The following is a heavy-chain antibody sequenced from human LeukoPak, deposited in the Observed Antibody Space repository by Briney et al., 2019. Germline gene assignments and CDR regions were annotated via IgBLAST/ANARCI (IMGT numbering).Heavy chain of an antibody. V-gene: IGHV4-4*08. J-gene: IGHJ6*03. D-gene: IGHD6-25*01. CDR3: ARDLYASGYYYYYYMDV. Sequence: SETLSLTCTVSGGSISSYYWSWIRQPPGKGLEWIGYIYTSGSTNYNPSLKSRVTISVDTSKNQFSLKLSSVTAADTAVYYCARDLYASGYYYYYYMDVWGKGTTVTVSS. CDR2: IYTSGST. CDR1: GGSISSYY.